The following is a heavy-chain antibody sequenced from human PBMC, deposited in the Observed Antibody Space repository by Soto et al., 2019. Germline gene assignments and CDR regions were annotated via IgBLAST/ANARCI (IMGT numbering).Heavy chain of an antibody. V-gene: IGHV3-74*01. CDR1: GFTFSSYW. D-gene: IGHD3-22*01. J-gene: IGHJ5*02. CDR2: INSDGSST. Sequence: GGSLRLSCAASGFTFSSYWMHWVRQAPGKGLVWVSRINSDGSSTSYADSVKGRFTISRDNAKNTLYLQMNSLIAEDTAVYYCAREAFGLVYDSSGYYRHWFDPWGQGTLVTVSS. CDR3: AREAFGLVYDSSGYYRHWFDP.